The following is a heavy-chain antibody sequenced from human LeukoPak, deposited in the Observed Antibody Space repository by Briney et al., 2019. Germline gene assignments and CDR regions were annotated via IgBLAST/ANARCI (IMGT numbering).Heavy chain of an antibody. J-gene: IGHJ4*02. CDR2: NIPISGTA. CDR3: ARGPFGETPLYFDY. Sequence: SVKVSCKASGGTFSSYDISWVRQAPGQGLEWMGGNIPISGTAKYAQKFQGRVTITADESTSTAYMELSSLRSEDTAVYYCARGPFGETPLYFDYWGQGTLVPVSS. V-gene: IGHV1-69*13. D-gene: IGHD3-10*01. CDR1: GGTFSSYD.